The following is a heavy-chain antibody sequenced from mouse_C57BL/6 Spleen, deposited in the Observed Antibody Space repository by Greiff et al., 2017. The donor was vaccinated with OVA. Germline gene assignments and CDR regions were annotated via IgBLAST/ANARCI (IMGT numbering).Heavy chain of an antibody. D-gene: IGHD4-1*02. Sequence: EVTLMESGGGLVQPGGSLSLSCAASGFTFTDYYMSWVRQPPGKALEWLGFIRNKANGYTTEYSASVKGRFTISRDNSQSILYLQMNALRAEDSATYYCARSQLGPFAYWGQGTLVTVSA. CDR1: GFTFTDYY. V-gene: IGHV7-3*01. CDR2: IRNKANGYTT. J-gene: IGHJ3*01. CDR3: ARSQLGPFAY.